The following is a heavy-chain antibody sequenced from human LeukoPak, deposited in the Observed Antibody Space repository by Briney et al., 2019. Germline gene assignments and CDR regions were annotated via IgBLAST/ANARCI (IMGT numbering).Heavy chain of an antibody. D-gene: IGHD6-13*01. CDR3: ARTQHLVLRSPLDP. Sequence: GASVKVSCKASGYTFTSYGISWVRQAPGQGLEWMGWISAYNGNTNYAQKLQGRVTLTRTTSISTAYMELSSLRSEDSAVYFCARTQHLVLRSPLDPWGQGTLVTVSS. V-gene: IGHV1-18*01. J-gene: IGHJ5*02. CDR1: GYTFTSYG. CDR2: ISAYNGNT.